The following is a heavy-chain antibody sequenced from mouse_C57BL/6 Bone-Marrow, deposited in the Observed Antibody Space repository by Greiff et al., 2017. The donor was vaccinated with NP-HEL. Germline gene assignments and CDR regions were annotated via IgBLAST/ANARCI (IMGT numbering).Heavy chain of an antibody. CDR1: GYTFTSYW. D-gene: IGHD3-2*02. V-gene: IGHV1-55*01. J-gene: IGHJ2*01. Sequence: QVQLQQSGAELVKPGASVKMSCKASGYTFTSYWITWVKQRPGQGLEWIGDIYPGSGSTNYNEKFKSKATLTVDTSSSTAYMQLSSLTSEDSAVYYCAGGLRQLRPPDYWGQGTTLTVSS. CDR2: IYPGSGST. CDR3: AGGLRQLRPPDY.